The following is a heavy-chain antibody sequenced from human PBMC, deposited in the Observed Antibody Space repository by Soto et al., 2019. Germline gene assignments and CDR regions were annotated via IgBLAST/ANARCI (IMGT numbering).Heavy chain of an antibody. CDR3: ARDDSGDDFDL. D-gene: IGHD4-17*01. V-gene: IGHV4-4*02. CDR2: IYRSGTT. Sequence: QVQLQESGPGLVEPSGTLSLTCVVSGGSISSTNWWSWVRQPPGKGLAWIGEIYRSGTTNYNPSLKSRVTISVDKSKNQFSLKLSSVTAADTAVYYCARDDSGDDFDLWGRGTLVTVSS. CDR1: GGSISSTNW. J-gene: IGHJ2*01.